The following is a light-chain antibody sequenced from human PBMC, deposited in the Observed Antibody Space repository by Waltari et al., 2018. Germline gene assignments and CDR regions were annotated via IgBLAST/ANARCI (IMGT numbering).Light chain of an antibody. V-gene: IGLV1-51*01. CDR1: TSNIGKNY. Sequence: QSVLTQPPSVSAHPGPQVPISCSGSTSNIGKNYVSWYRQLPGTAPKLVIYDNDQRPSGIPDRFSGSKSGTSASLDITGLQTGDEADYVCGTWDSSLTTGGYVFGPGTTVTVL. J-gene: IGLJ1*01. CDR2: DND. CDR3: GTWDSSLTTGGYV.